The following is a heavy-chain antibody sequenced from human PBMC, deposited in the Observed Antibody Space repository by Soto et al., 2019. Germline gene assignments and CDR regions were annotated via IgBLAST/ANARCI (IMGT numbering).Heavy chain of an antibody. D-gene: IGHD5-12*01. CDR3: ARDRNIVATIYNYYGMDV. CDR2: IIPIFGTA. V-gene: IGHV1-69*01. J-gene: IGHJ6*02. CDR1: GGTISSYA. Sequence: VSCKASGGTISSYAISWVRQAPGQGLEWMGGIIPIFGTANYAQKFQGRVTITADESTSTAYMELSSLRSEDTAVYYCARDRNIVATIYNYYGMDVWGQGTTVTAP.